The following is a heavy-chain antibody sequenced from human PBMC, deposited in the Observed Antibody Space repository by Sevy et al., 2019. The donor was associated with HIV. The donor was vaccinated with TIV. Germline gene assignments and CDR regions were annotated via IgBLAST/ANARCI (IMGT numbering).Heavy chain of an antibody. CDR3: ARGIVVVVAAGPWNY. J-gene: IGHJ4*02. CDR2: ISYDGSNK. Sequence: GGSLRLSCAASGFTFSSYAMHWVRQAPGKGLEWVAVISYDGSNKYYTDSVKGRFTISRDNSKNRLYLKMNSLRAEDTAVYYCARGIVVVVAAGPWNYWGQGTLVTVSS. CDR1: GFTFSSYA. D-gene: IGHD2-15*01. V-gene: IGHV3-30-3*01.